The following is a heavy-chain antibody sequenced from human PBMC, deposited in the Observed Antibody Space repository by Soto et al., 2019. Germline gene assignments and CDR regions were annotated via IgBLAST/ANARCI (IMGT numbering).Heavy chain of an antibody. CDR2: IDPSDSQT. V-gene: IGHV5-10-1*01. Sequence: GESLKISCKGSGYSFAGYWITWVRQKPGKGLEWMGRIDPSDSQTHYSPSFRGHVTISVTKSITTVFLQWSSLRASDTAMYYCARQIYDSDTGPNFQYYFDSWGQGTPVTVSS. CDR1: GYSFAGYW. CDR3: ARQIYDSDTGPNFQYYFDS. D-gene: IGHD3-22*01. J-gene: IGHJ4*02.